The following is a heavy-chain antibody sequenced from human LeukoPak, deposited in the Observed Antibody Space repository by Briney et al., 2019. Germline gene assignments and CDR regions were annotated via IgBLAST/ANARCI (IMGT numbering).Heavy chain of an antibody. Sequence: PGGSLRLSCAASGFTFSDAWMSWVRQAPGKGLEWVGRIRSKTDDGTRDYAAPVKGRFTISRDDSKNTLYLEMNGLKTEDTAVYYCTTGGYGGQFDYWGQGTLVTVSS. J-gene: IGHJ4*02. CDR1: GFTFSDAW. D-gene: IGHD5-12*01. CDR2: IRSKTDDGTR. CDR3: TTGGYGGQFDY. V-gene: IGHV3-15*01.